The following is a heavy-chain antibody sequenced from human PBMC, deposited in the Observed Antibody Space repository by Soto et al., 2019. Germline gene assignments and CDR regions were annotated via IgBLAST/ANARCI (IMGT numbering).Heavy chain of an antibody. Sequence: QVQLVQSGSEVKKPGASVKVSCKASGYTFTSFGISWVRQAPGQGLEWMGWINAYNGDTNYAQKFQGRLTLTADTSTSTASMELRSLRSDDTAVYYCARDRGYSGKSDSFDIWGQGARVTVSS. D-gene: IGHD1-26*01. CDR1: GYTFTSFG. J-gene: IGHJ3*02. CDR3: ARDRGYSGKSDSFDI. CDR2: INAYNGDT. V-gene: IGHV1-18*04.